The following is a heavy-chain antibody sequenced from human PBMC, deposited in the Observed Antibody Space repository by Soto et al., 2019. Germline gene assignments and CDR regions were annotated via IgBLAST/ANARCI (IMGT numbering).Heavy chain of an antibody. CDR2: ISSSGGNT. J-gene: IGHJ3*02. CDR1: GFTFSTYA. D-gene: IGHD3-10*01. V-gene: IGHV3-23*01. CDR3: AKRPTSTGFGDPFDI. Sequence: VQLLESGGDLVQPGGSLRLSCAASGFTFSTYAMSWVRQAPGKGLEWVSTISSSGGNTYYTDSVKGRFTISRDNSKNTLYLQMNSLTAEDTAIYYCAKRPTSTGFGDPFDIWGQGTMVTVSS.